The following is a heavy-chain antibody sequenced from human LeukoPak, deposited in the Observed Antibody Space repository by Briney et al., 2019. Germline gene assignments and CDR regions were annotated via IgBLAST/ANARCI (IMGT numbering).Heavy chain of an antibody. CDR1: GFTFSSYG. CDR2: ISYDGSNK. Sequence: GGSLRLSCAASGFTFSSYGMHWVRQAPGKGLEWVAVISYDGSNKYYADSVKGRFTISRDNSKNTLYLQMNSLRAEDTAVYYCARGYSGSYYIALDYWGQGTLVTVSS. V-gene: IGHV3-30*03. D-gene: IGHD1-26*01. J-gene: IGHJ4*02. CDR3: ARGYSGSYYIALDY.